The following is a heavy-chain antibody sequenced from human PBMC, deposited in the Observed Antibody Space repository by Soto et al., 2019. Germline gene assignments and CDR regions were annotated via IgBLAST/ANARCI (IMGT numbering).Heavy chain of an antibody. CDR2: INQDGSAK. Sequence: EVHLVESGGGLVQTGGSLRLSCAIFESTVSRDWMNWVRQAPGKGLEWVAHINQDGSAKYYVDSVKGRFTISRDNAKKSLYLQKNSLRPADTAMYYCSGGVGDAFWGQGTLVTVSS. CDR1: ESTVSRDW. CDR3: SGGVGDAF. V-gene: IGHV3-7*04. D-gene: IGHD1-26*01. J-gene: IGHJ4*02.